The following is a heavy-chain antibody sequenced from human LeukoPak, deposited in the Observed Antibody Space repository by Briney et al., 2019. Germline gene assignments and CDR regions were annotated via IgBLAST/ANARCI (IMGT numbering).Heavy chain of an antibody. J-gene: IGHJ4*02. CDR2: ISSSGSTI. D-gene: IGHD3-22*01. CDR3: AKGLYYFDY. V-gene: IGHV3-48*03. CDR1: GFTFSSYE. Sequence: GGSLRLSCAASGFTFSSYEMNWVRQAPGKGLEWVSYISSSGSTIYYADSVKGRFTISRDNSKNTLYLQMNSLRAEDTAVYYCAKGLYYFDYWGQGTLVTVSS.